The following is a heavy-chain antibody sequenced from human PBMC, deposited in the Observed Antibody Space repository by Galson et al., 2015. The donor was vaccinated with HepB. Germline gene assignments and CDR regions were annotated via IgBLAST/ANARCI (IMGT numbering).Heavy chain of an antibody. V-gene: IGHV3-23*01. CDR3: AKAVTGATVDAFDI. J-gene: IGHJ3*02. D-gene: IGHD6-19*01. CDR2: ISGSGGST. Sequence: SLRLSCAAFGLTFSSYAMSWVRQAPGKGLEWVSVISGSGGSTYYADSVKGRFTISRDNSKNTLYLQMNSLRAEDTAVYYCAKAVTGATVDAFDIWGQGTMVTVSS. CDR1: GLTFSSYA.